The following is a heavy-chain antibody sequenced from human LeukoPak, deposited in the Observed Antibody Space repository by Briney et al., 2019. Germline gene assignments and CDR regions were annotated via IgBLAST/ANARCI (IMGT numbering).Heavy chain of an antibody. CDR2: IYSGGST. V-gene: IGHV3-66*01. CDR1: GFTVSSNY. D-gene: IGHD3-3*01. CDR3: ARGDYDFWSGYRGRVFDY. Sequence: PGGSLRLSCAASGFTVSSNYMSWVRQAPGKELEWVSVIYSGGSTYYADSVKGRFTISRDNSKNTLYLQMNSLRAEDTAVYYCARGDYDFWSGYRGRVFDYWGQGTLVTVSS. J-gene: IGHJ4*02.